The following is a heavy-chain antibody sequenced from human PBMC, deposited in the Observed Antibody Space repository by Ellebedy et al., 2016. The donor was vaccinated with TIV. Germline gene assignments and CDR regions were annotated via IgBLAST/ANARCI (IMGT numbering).Heavy chain of an antibody. CDR2: IFYSGST. CDR1: GASLRSYY. Sequence: MPGGSLRLSCTVSGASLRSYYWSWIRQPPGKGLEWLGYIFYSGSTNSNPSLKSRVTISVDSSKSQFSLKLSSVTAADTAVYYCARGTGSYRSGAFGIWGQGTVVTVSS. J-gene: IGHJ3*02. V-gene: IGHV4-59*01. CDR3: ARGTGSYRSGAFGI. D-gene: IGHD1-26*01.